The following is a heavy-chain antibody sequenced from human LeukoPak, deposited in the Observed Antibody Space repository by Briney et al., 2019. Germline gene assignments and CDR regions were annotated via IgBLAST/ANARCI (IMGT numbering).Heavy chain of an antibody. V-gene: IGHV3-48*01. CDR3: ARDGSGLDYYYYYGMDV. CDR2: ISSSSSTI. Sequence: PGGSLRLSCAASGFTFSSYSMNWVRQDPGKGLEWVSYISSSSSTIYYADSVKGRFTISRDNAKNSLYLQMNSLRAEDTAVYYCARDGSGLDYYYYYGMDVWGQGTTVTVSS. CDR1: GFTFSSYS. D-gene: IGHD3-10*01. J-gene: IGHJ6*02.